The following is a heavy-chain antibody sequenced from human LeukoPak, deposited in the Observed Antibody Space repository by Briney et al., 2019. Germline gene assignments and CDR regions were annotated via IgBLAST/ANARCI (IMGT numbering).Heavy chain of an antibody. J-gene: IGHJ4*02. CDR3: ARASNYGPYSL. D-gene: IGHD4-17*01. V-gene: IGHV3-66*02. Sequence: GGSLRLSCAASGFTVSSNYMSWVRQAPGKGLEWVSVIYSGGSTYYADSVKGRFTISRDNSKNTLYLHMNSLRPEDTAVYYCARASNYGPYSLWGQGTLVTVSS. CDR2: IYSGGST. CDR1: GFTVSSNY.